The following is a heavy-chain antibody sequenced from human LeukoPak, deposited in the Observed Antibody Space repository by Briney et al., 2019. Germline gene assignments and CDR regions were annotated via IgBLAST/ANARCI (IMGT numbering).Heavy chain of an antibody. D-gene: IGHD3-10*01. Sequence: GASVKVSCKASGYTFTRLAIHWVRQAPGQGLEWMGGFNPDDGKTNYAQKFQGRVTITEDTSTDTAYMELSSLRSEDTAVYYCATLGIGGYFYYWFDPWGQGTLVTVSS. V-gene: IGHV1-24*01. CDR1: GYTFTRLA. J-gene: IGHJ5*02. CDR2: FNPDDGKT. CDR3: ATLGIGGYFYYWFDP.